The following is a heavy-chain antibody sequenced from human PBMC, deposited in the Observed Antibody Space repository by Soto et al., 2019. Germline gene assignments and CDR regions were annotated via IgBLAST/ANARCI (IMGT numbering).Heavy chain of an antibody. CDR2: IIPIFGTP. CDR1: GGTFTNYA. J-gene: IGHJ6*02. CDR3: ARERSVGYCITTTCPKPFYYYAMDV. D-gene: IGHD2-2*01. Sequence: ASVMVSCKASGGTFTNYAFSWVRQAPGQGPEWMGGIIPIFGTPDYAQKFQGRVIITADESTRTVSMELNSLRSDDTAVYYCARERSVGYCITTTCPKPFYYYAMDVWGQGTTGHRLL. V-gene: IGHV1-69*13.